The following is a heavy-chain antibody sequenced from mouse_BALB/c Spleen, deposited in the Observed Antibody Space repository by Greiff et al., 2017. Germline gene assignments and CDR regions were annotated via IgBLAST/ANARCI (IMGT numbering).Heavy chain of an antibody. J-gene: IGHJ4*01. CDR3: ARQYGNYVGYYAMDY. Sequence: EVQRVESGGGLVQPGGSRKLSCAASGFTFSSFGMHWVRQAPEKGLEWVAYISSGSSTIYYADTVKGRFTISRDNPKNTLFLQMTSLRSEDTAMYYCARQYGNYVGYYAMDYWGQGTSVTVSS. CDR2: ISSGSSTI. V-gene: IGHV5-17*02. D-gene: IGHD2-10*02. CDR1: GFTFSSFG.